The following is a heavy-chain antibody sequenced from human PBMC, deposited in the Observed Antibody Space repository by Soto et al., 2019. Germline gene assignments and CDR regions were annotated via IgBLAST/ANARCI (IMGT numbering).Heavy chain of an antibody. V-gene: IGHV3-74*01. CDR2: IMSDGSGT. J-gene: IGHJ6*02. Sequence: HPGGSLRLSCAASGFTFSSYWMHWVRQGPGEGLVWVSRIMSDGSGTTYADSVKGRFTISRDNAKNTLYLQMNNLRAEDTAVYHCARSRGSGGVEYNMDVWGQGTTVTVSS. D-gene: IGHD3-16*01. CDR3: ARSRGSGGVEYNMDV. CDR1: GFTFSSYW.